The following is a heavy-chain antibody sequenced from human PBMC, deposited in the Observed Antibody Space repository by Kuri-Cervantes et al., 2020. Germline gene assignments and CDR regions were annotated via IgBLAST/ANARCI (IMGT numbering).Heavy chain of an antibody. V-gene: IGHV4-34*01. D-gene: IGHD3-10*01. CDR3: ARVGALDTFDI. CDR2: INHSGST. Sequence: SETLSLTCAVYGGSFTGYYWSWIRQPPGKGLEWIGEINHSGSTNYNPSLKSRVTISVDTSKNQFSLKLSSVTAADTAVYYCARVGALDTFDIWGQGTMVTVSS. J-gene: IGHJ3*02. CDR1: GGSFTGYY.